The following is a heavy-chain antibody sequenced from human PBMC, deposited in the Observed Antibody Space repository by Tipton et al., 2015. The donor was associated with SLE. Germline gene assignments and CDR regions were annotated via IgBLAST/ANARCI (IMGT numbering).Heavy chain of an antibody. V-gene: IGHV1-18*04. Sequence: QLVQSGAEVKKPGASVKVSCTASGYTFTTYFITWVRQAPGQGLEWMGWISAYNGNRKYAKKVQGRVTMTTDTSTSTAYLVLRSLRSDDTAVYYCARGDTMVVVGYFDIWGKGTMVTVSS. CDR2: ISAYNGNR. D-gene: IGHD3-22*01. CDR3: ARGDTMVVVGYFDI. J-gene: IGHJ3*02. CDR1: GYTFTTYF.